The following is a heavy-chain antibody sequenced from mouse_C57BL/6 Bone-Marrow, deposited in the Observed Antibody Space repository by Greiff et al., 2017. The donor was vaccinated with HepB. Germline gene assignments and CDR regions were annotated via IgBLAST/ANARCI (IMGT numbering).Heavy chain of an antibody. Sequence: EVKLMESEGGLVQPGSSMKLSCTASGFTFSDYYMAWVRQVPEKGLEWVANINYDGSSTYYLDSLKSRFIISRDNAKNILYLQMSSLKSEDTATYYCARGGWLLRSYWYFDVWGTGTTVTVSS. D-gene: IGHD1-1*01. CDR2: INYDGSST. J-gene: IGHJ1*03. CDR1: GFTFSDYY. V-gene: IGHV5-16*01. CDR3: ARGGWLLRSYWYFDV.